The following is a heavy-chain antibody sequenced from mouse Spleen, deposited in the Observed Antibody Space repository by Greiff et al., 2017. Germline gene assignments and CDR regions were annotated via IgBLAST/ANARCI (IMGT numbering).Heavy chain of an antibody. Sequence: EVQRVESGPGLVKPSQSLSLTCSVTGYSITSGYYWNWIRQFPGNKLEWMGYISYDGSNNYNPSLKNRISITRDTSKNQFFLKLNSVTTEDTATYYCARDYGSSYYYAMDYWGQGTSVTVSS. D-gene: IGHD1-1*01. V-gene: IGHV3-6*01. CDR1: GYSITSGYY. CDR2: ISYDGSN. CDR3: ARDYGSSYYYAMDY. J-gene: IGHJ4*01.